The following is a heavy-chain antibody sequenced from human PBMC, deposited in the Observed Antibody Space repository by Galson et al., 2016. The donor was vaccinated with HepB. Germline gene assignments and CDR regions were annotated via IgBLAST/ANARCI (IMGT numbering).Heavy chain of an antibody. V-gene: IGHV4-4*02. CDR3: ARQTHGWSNFDY. CDR2: IFPNGNT. CDR1: GGSINSENW. J-gene: IGHJ4*02. Sequence: SETLSLTCTVSGGSINSENWWSWIRQSPGKGLEWIGEIFPNGNTNPNPSLKSRVTISIDKSKNQFSLKLSSVTAADTAVYYCARQTHGWSNFDYWGQGTLVTVSS. D-gene: IGHD6-19*01.